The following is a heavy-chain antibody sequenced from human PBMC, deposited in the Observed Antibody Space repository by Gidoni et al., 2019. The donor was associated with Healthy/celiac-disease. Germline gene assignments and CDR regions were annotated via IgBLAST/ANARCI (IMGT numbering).Heavy chain of an antibody. V-gene: IGHV4-34*01. Sequence: QVQLQQWGAGLLKPSETLSLTCAVYGGSFSGYYWRWLRQPPGKGLEWIGEINHSGSTNYNPSLKSRVTISVDTSKNQFSLKLSSVTAADTAVYYCARKYYDFWSGYYSGASWFDPWGQGTLVTVSS. CDR3: ARKYYDFWSGYYSGASWFDP. D-gene: IGHD3-3*01. CDR2: INHSGST. CDR1: GGSFSGYY. J-gene: IGHJ5*02.